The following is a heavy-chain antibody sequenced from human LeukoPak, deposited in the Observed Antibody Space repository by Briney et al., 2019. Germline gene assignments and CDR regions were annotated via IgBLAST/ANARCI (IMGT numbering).Heavy chain of an antibody. CDR1: GFTFSSYA. J-gene: IGHJ3*02. D-gene: IGHD3-3*01. CDR3: AKVIFGVVMGPDAFDI. CDR2: ISGSGGST. V-gene: IGHV3-23*01. Sequence: GGSLRLSCAASGFTFSSYAMSWVRQAPGKGLEWVSAISGSGGSTYYADSVKGRSTISRDNSKNTLYLQMNSLRAEDTAVYYCAKVIFGVVMGPDAFDIWGQGTMVTVSS.